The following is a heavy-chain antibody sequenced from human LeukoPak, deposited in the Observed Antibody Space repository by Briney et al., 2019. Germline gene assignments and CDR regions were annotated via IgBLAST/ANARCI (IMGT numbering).Heavy chain of an antibody. J-gene: IGHJ4*02. CDR2: ISSSSSTI. V-gene: IGHV3-48*04. D-gene: IGHD6-6*01. CDR3: ARKVAARPYYFDY. CDR1: GFTFSSYS. Sequence: GGSLRLSCAASGFTFSSYSMNWVRQAPGKGLEGVSYISSSSSTIYYADSVKGRFTISRDNAKNSLYLQMNSLRAEDTAVYYCARKVAARPYYFDYWGQGTLVTVSS.